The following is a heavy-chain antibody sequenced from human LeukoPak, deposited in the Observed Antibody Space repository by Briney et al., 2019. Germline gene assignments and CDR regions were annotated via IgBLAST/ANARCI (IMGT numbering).Heavy chain of an antibody. CDR3: ARDHSSGSSFYYYGMDV. CDR2: IYSGGST. CDR1: GFTVSSNY. D-gene: IGHD6-19*01. V-gene: IGHV3-66*01. Sequence: PGGSLRLSCAASGFTVSSNYMSWVRQAPGKGLEWVSVIYSGGSTYYADSVKGRFTISRDNSKNTLYLQMKSLRAEDTAVYYCARDHSSGSSFYYYGMDVWGQGTTVTVSS. J-gene: IGHJ6*02.